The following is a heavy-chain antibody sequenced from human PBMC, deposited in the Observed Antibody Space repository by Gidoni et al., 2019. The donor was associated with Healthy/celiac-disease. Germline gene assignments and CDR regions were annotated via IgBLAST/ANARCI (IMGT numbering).Heavy chain of an antibody. J-gene: IGHJ4*02. Sequence: VQLVEYAGGLVQSGGALRPPCAASRVPFARYWMHWVRQAPGQGLVWVSRINSDWGTPSYADSVKGRFTISRDNAKNTLYLQMNSLRVEDTAVYYCARVDWDFGDYGPDYWGQGTLVTVSS. D-gene: IGHD4-17*01. CDR3: ARVDWDFGDYGPDY. CDR1: RVPFARYW. V-gene: IGHV3-74*01. CDR2: INSDWGTP.